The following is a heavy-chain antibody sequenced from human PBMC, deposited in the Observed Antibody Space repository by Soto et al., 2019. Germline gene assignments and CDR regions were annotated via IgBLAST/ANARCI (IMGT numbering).Heavy chain of an antibody. D-gene: IGHD3-10*01. Sequence: QMQLVESGGGVVQPGRSLRLSCAASGFSFNSYGMHWVRQAPGKGLEWVAFISYDGTNKFYGYSVKGRFTTSRDNSKSTLDLQMNSMRPEDTAVYYCAKTGVSVVRGVPQGFDYWCQGTLVTVSS. CDR2: ISYDGTNK. V-gene: IGHV3-30*18. CDR1: GFSFNSYG. J-gene: IGHJ4*02. CDR3: AKTGVSVVRGVPQGFDY.